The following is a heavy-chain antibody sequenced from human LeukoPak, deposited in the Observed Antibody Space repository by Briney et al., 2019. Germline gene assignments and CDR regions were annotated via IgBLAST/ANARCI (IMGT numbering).Heavy chain of an antibody. CDR1: GGSISSYY. CDR2: IYYSGST. J-gene: IGHJ3*02. CDR3: AGGPYYYGSGSPQGI. Sequence: SETLSLTCTVSGGSISSYYWSWIRQPPGKGLEWIGYIYYSGSTNYNPSLKSRVTISVDTSKNQFSLKLSSVTAADTAVYYCAGGPYYYGSGSPQGIWGQGTMVTVSS. D-gene: IGHD3-10*01. V-gene: IGHV4-59*01.